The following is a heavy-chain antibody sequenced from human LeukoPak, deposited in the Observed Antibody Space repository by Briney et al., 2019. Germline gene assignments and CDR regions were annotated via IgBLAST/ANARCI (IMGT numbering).Heavy chain of an antibody. CDR2: IYYTGTT. J-gene: IGHJ3*02. V-gene: IGHV4-59*01. CDR3: ARAYSYGLIHDAFDI. CDR1: VGSICSYY. D-gene: IGHD5-18*01. Sequence: SETLSLTCTVSVGSICSYYWSWIRQPPGKGLEGIVYIYYTGTTTYNPSLKSRVTISLDTSKNQFSLKLTSMTAADTAVYYCARAYSYGLIHDAFDIWGQGTMVTVSS.